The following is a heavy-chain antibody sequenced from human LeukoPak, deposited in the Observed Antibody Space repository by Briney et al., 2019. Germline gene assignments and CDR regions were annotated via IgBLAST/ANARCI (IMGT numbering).Heavy chain of an antibody. V-gene: IGHV3-64*01. CDR3: ARGYDFWSGYWSHSDY. Sequence: PGGSLTLSCAASGFAFSSYAMHWVRQAPGKGLEYVSAISSNGGSTYYANSVKGRFTISRDNSKNTLYLQMGSLRAEDVAVYYCARGYDFWSGYWSHSDYWGQGTLVTVSS. J-gene: IGHJ4*02. CDR1: GFAFSSYA. D-gene: IGHD3-3*01. CDR2: ISSNGGST.